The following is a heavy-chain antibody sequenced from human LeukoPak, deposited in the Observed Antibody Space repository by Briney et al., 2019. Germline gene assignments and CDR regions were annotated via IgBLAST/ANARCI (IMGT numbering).Heavy chain of an antibody. D-gene: IGHD2-2*02. Sequence: GGSLRLSCAASGFTFSSYWMHWVRQAPGKGLVWVSRINTDGSSTSYADSAEGRFTISRDNAKNTLYLQMNSLKTEDTAVYYCTTDEYCSSTSCYNPLDYWGQGTLVTVSS. CDR1: GFTFSSYW. CDR2: INTDGSST. CDR3: TTDEYCSSTSCYNPLDY. V-gene: IGHV3-74*01. J-gene: IGHJ4*02.